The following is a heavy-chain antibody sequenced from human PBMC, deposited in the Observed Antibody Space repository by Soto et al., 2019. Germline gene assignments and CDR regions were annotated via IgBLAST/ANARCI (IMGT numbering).Heavy chain of an antibody. CDR3: AGDIRSGSYRFDY. CDR1: EGSIIGYY. Sequence: PSETLSLTCTVSEGSIIGYYWSWLRQNPGKGLEWIGYIYDSGSTIYNPSLKSRVTISVDRPNNQFSLKLSSVTAADTAIYYCAGDIRSGSYRFDYWGQGTLVTVSS. D-gene: IGHD1-26*01. J-gene: IGHJ4*02. V-gene: IGHV4-59*08. CDR2: IYDSGST.